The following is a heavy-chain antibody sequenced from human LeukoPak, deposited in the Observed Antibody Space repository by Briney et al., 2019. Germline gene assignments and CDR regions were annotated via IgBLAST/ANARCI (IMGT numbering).Heavy chain of an antibody. V-gene: IGHV1-2*02. J-gene: IGHJ4*02. CDR1: GYTFTGYY. D-gene: IGHD5-18*01. CDR3: ARGLRGYSYVTEVYYFDY. CDR2: INPNSGGT. Sequence: ASVKISCKASGYTFTGYYMHWVRQAPGQGLEWMGWINPNSGGTNYAQKFQGRVTMTRDTSISTAYMELSRLRSDDTAVYYCARGLRGYSYVTEVYYFDYWGQGTLVTVSS.